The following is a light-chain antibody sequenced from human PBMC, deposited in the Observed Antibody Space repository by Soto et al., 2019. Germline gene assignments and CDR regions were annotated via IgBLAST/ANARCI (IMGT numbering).Light chain of an antibody. J-gene: IGKJ4*01. CDR1: QGVSSY. CDR2: DAS. V-gene: IGKV3-11*01. CDR3: QQRLNWPLT. Sequence: EIVLRQSPATRSLSPGGRATLSSGASQGVSSYLAWYQQKPGQAPRLLIYDASNRATGIPARFSGSGSGTAFTLTISSLEPEDFAVYYCQQRLNWPLTFGGGTKVEIK.